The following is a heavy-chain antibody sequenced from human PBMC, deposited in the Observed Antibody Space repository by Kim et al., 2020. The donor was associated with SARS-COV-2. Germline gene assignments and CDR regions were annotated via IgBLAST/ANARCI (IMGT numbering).Heavy chain of an antibody. V-gene: IGHV2-70*11. J-gene: IGHJ6*02. CDR3: ARTLLITMVRAVITTPGEMDV. Sequence: CPTLVNPTQTLTLTCTFSGFSLSTSGMCVSWIRQPPGKALEWLARIDWDDDKYYSTSLKTRLTISKDTSKNQLVLTMSNMDPVDTATYYCARTLLITMVRAVITTPGEMDVWGQGTRVT. CDR1: GFSLSTSGMC. CDR2: IDWDDDK. D-gene: IGHD3-10*01.